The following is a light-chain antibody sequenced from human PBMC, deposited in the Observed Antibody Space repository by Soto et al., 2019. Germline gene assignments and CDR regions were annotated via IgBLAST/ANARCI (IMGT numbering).Light chain of an antibody. CDR3: QQYKNWPLT. CDR1: QSTNNY. J-gene: IGKJ4*01. CDR2: GAS. Sequence: EIVMTQSPATLSVSPGERATLSCRASQSTNNYIAWYQQKPGQAPRLLIDGASTRATGIPARFSGSGSGTEFTLTISSLQSEDFAVYYCQQYKNWPLTFGGGTKVEIK. V-gene: IGKV3-15*01.